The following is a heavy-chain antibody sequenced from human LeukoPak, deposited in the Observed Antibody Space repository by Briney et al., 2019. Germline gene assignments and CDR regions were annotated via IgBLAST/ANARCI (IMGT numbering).Heavy chain of an antibody. D-gene: IGHD2-15*01. Sequence: GGSLRLSCAASGFTFSSYAMHWVRQAPGKGLEWVAVISYDGSNKYYADSVKGRFTISRDNSKNTLYLQMNSLRAEDTAVYYCVKSPLNLGYCSGGSCHYFDYWGQGTLVTVSS. J-gene: IGHJ4*02. CDR2: ISYDGSNK. CDR1: GFTFSSYA. V-gene: IGHV3-30-3*02. CDR3: VKSPLNLGYCSGGSCHYFDY.